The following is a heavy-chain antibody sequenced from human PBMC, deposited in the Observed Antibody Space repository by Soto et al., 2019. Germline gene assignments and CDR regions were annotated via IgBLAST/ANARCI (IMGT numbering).Heavy chain of an antibody. J-gene: IGHJ4*02. V-gene: IGHV4-39*01. CDR3: ERQRITMVRGVTAGFDY. CDR1: GGSISSSSYY. D-gene: IGHD3-10*01. Sequence: QLQLQESGPGLVKPSETLSLTCTVSGGSISSSSYYWGWIRQPPGKGLEWIGSIYYSGSTYYNPSLESRATRSVDTSKNQFYLTLSSVTAADTAVYYCERQRITMVRGVTAGFDYWGQGTLVTVSS. CDR2: IYYSGST.